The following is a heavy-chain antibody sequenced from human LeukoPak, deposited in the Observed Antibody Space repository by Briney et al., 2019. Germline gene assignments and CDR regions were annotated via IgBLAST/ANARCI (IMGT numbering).Heavy chain of an antibody. CDR2: INHSGST. CDR1: GGSFSGYY. D-gene: IGHD3-3*01. CDR3: ARGRDDFWSGYGYYYMDV. J-gene: IGHJ6*03. Sequence: PSETLSLTCAVYGGSFSGYYWSWIRQPPGKGLEWIGEINHSGSTNYNPSLKSRVTISVDTSKNQFSLKLSSVTAADTAVYYCARGRDDFWSGYGYYYMDVWGKGTTVTVSS. V-gene: IGHV4-34*01.